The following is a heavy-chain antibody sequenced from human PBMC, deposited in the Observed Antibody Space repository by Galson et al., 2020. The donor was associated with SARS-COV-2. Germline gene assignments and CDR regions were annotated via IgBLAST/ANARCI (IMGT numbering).Heavy chain of an antibody. Sequence: GGSLRLSCAVSGFTFSSYTMTWVRQAPGKGLEWVSSISSGSDYIYNADSVKGRFTISRDNAKNSLYLQMNSLRAEDTAVYYCAREASWAMFAMDVWGQGTTGTVSS. CDR3: AREASWAMFAMDV. CDR1: GFTFSSYT. V-gene: IGHV3-21*01. J-gene: IGHJ6*02. D-gene: IGHD3-10*02. CDR2: ISSGSDYI.